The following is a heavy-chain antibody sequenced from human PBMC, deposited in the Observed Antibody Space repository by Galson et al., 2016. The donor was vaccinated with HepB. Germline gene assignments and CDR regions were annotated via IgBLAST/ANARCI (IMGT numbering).Heavy chain of an antibody. V-gene: IGHV3-30*03. J-gene: IGHJ1*01. D-gene: IGHD2/OR15-2a*01. Sequence: SLRLSCAASGFTFSSYGMHWVRQAPGKGLEWVAVISYDGSNKYYTDSVKGRSTISRDNSKNTLYLQMNSLRAEDTAMYYCARNPEVNIILQHWGQGTLVTVSS. CDR2: ISYDGSNK. CDR3: ARNPEVNIILQH. CDR1: GFTFSSYG.